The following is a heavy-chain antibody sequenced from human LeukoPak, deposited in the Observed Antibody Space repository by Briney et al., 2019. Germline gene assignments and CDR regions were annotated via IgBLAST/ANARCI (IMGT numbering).Heavy chain of an antibody. V-gene: IGHV4-59*01. J-gene: IGHJ5*02. CDR3: AKNYGDCANWFDP. CDR1: GGSISSYY. D-gene: IGHD4-17*01. CDR2: IYYSGST. Sequence: SETLSLTCTVSGGSISSYYWSWIRQPPGKGLEWIGYIYYSGSTNYNPSLKSRVTISVDTSKNQFSLKLSSVTAADTAVYYCAKNYGDCANWFDPWGQGTLVTVSS.